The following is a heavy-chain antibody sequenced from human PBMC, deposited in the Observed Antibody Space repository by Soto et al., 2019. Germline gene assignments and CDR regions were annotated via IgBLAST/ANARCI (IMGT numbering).Heavy chain of an antibody. J-gene: IGHJ1*01. D-gene: IGHD5-12*01. Sequence: PGGSLRLSCAASGFTVSSNYMSWVRQAPGKGLEWVSTIYSGGRTFYADPVKGRFTISRDSSKNTLYLEMNSLRAEDTAVYYCARDGAMATYFEYFQHWGQGTLVTVSS. CDR1: GFTVSSNY. CDR2: IYSGGRT. V-gene: IGHV3-53*01. CDR3: ARDGAMATYFEYFQH.